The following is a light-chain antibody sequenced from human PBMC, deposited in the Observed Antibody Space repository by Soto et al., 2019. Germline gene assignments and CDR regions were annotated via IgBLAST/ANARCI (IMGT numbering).Light chain of an antibody. V-gene: IGKV1-5*01. CDR3: QQYYSYPQT. CDR2: DAS. Sequence: DIQMTQSPSTLSASVGDRVTITCRASQSVRSWLAWYQQKPGRAPKFLIYDASSLESGVPSRFSGNRSGTEFTLTISSLQPEDFATYYCQQYYSYPQTFGQGTKVDI. J-gene: IGKJ1*01. CDR1: QSVRSW.